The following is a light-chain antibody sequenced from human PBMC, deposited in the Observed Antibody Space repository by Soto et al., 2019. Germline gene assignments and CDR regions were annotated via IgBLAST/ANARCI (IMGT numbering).Light chain of an antibody. V-gene: IGKV3-15*01. CDR1: QSVFSSY. CDR2: GAS. Sequence: ELVMTQSPATLSVPPGERATLSCRASQSVFSSYLAWYQQKPGLAPRLLIYGASTRATGIPARFSGSGSGTEFTLTISSLQSEDFAVYYCQQYNNWPPNTFGGGTKVDIK. CDR3: QQYNNWPPNT. J-gene: IGKJ4*01.